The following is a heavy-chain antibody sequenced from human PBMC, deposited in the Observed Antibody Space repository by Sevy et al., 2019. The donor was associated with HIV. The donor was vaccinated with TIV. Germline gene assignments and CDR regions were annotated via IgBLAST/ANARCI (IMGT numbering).Heavy chain of an antibody. D-gene: IGHD6-19*01. Sequence: ASVKVSCKASGYTFTSYDINWVRQATGQGLEWMGWMNPNSGNTGYAQKFQGRVTMTRNTSISTAYMELSSLRSEDTAVYYCAGQDSSGWADAFDIWGQGTMVTVSS. V-gene: IGHV1-8*01. CDR3: AGQDSSGWADAFDI. CDR2: MNPNSGNT. CDR1: GYTFTSYD. J-gene: IGHJ3*02.